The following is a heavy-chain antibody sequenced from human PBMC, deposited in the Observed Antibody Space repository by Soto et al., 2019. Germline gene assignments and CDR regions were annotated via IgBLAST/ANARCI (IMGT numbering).Heavy chain of an antibody. CDR1: GFTFNTYG. Sequence: GGSLRLSCAASGFTFNTYGMHWVRQAPGKGLEWVAVIWYDGGIKYYTDSVKGRFTISRDNSKNTMYLQMNSLRAEDTAVYYCARIDCTGGSSRQYYYYAMDVWGQGTTVTVSS. D-gene: IGHD2-15*01. V-gene: IGHV3-33*01. CDR2: IWYDGGIK. CDR3: ARIDCTGGSSRQYYYYAMDV. J-gene: IGHJ6*02.